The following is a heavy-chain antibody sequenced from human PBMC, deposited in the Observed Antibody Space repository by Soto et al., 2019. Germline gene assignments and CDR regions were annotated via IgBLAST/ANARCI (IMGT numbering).Heavy chain of an antibody. Sequence: SVKVSCKASGGTFSSYAISWVRQAPGQGLEWMGGIIPIFGTANYAQKFQGRVTITADESTSTAYMELSSLRSEDTAVYYCGRDFDRYSYGSHYYYYGMDVWGQGTTVTVSS. V-gene: IGHV1-69*13. J-gene: IGHJ6*02. CDR2: IIPIFGTA. D-gene: IGHD5-18*01. CDR1: GGTFSSYA. CDR3: GRDFDRYSYGSHYYYYGMDV.